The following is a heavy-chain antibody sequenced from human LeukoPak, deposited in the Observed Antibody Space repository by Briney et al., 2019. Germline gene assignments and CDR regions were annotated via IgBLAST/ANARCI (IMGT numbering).Heavy chain of an antibody. J-gene: IGHJ3*02. D-gene: IGHD2-21*02. CDR1: GGSISSGFW. V-gene: IGHV4-4*02. Sequence: NPSGTLSLTCAISGGSISSGFWWSWVRQPPGKGLEWIGEIYHSGSTNYKPSLRSRVTISVDKSKNQFSLKLSSVTAADTAVYYCAGAYCGGDCYSGRAFDIWGQGTMVTVSS. CDR3: AGAYCGGDCYSGRAFDI. CDR2: IYHSGST.